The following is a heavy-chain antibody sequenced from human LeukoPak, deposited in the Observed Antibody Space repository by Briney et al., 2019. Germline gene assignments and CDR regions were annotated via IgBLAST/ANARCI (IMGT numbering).Heavy chain of an antibody. D-gene: IGHD5-12*01. V-gene: IGHV4-30-4*01. Sequence: SETLSLTCTVSGGSISSGDYYWSWIRQPPGKGLGWIGYNYYSGSTYYNPSLKSRVTISVDTSKNQFSLKLSSVTAADTAVYYCARGVVSGYDLGTIDYWGQGTLVTVSS. CDR2: NYYSGST. CDR1: GGSISSGDYY. J-gene: IGHJ4*02. CDR3: ARGVVSGYDLGTIDY.